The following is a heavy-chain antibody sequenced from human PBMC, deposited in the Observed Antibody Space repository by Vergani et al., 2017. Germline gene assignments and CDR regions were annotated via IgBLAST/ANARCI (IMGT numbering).Heavy chain of an antibody. J-gene: IGHJ6*03. CDR2: ISYDGSNK. CDR1: GFTFSTYA. V-gene: IGHV3-30-3*01. CDR3: ARDGLPYHYYHYMDV. Sequence: QVQLVESGGGVVQPGRSPRLSCAASGFTFSTYAMHWVRQAPGKGLEWVAVISYDGSNKYYADSVKGRFTISRDNSKNTLYLQMNSLRAEDTAVYYCARDGLPYHYYHYMDVWGKGTTVTVSS. D-gene: IGHD5-12*01.